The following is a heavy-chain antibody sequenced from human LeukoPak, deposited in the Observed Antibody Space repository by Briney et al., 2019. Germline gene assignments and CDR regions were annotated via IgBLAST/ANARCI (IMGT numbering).Heavy chain of an antibody. D-gene: IGHD4-11*01. Sequence: GGSLRLSCAASGFTFNNYWMSWVRQAPGKGLEWVANIKQDGSEKYYVDSVKGRFTISRDNAKNSLYLQMNSLRAEDTAVYYCARGGLTTVTTRLHFFDFWGQGTLVTASS. CDR3: ARGGLTTVTTRLHFFDF. CDR2: IKQDGSEK. J-gene: IGHJ4*02. CDR1: GFTFNNYW. V-gene: IGHV3-7*01.